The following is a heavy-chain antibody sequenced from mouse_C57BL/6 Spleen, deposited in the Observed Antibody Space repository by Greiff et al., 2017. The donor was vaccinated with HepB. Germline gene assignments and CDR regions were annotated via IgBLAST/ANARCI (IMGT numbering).Heavy chain of an antibody. D-gene: IGHD1-1*01. CDR3: ARDTTVVASWDYYAMDY. V-gene: IGHV1-53*01. CDR1: GYTFTSYW. J-gene: IGHJ4*01. Sequence: QVQLQQPGTELVKPGASVKLSCKASGYTFTSYWMHWVKQRPGQGLEWIGNINPSNGGTNYNEKFKSKATLTVDKSSSTAYMQLTSLTSEDSAVYYFARDTTVVASWDYYAMDYWGQGTSVTVSS. CDR2: INPSNGGT.